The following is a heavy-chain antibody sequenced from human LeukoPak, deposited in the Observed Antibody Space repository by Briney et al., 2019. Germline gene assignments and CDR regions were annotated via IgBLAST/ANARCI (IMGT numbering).Heavy chain of an antibody. J-gene: IGHJ6*02. D-gene: IGHD1-26*01. Sequence: GGSLRLSCSASGFTFSSFGMHWVRQAPGKGLEWVANIKEDGRQTYSADSVKGRFTISRDNAKNSLYLQMNSLRAEDTALYYCAKDLDSGTHNYYGMDVWGQGTTVTVSS. CDR2: IKEDGRQT. CDR3: AKDLDSGTHNYYGMDV. CDR1: GFTFSSFG. V-gene: IGHV3-7*03.